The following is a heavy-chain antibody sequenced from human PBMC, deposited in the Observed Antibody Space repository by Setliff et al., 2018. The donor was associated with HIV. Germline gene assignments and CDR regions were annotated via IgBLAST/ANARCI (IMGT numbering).Heavy chain of an antibody. CDR1: GHTFSNYD. V-gene: IGHV1-8*01. J-gene: IGHJ6*03. CDR3: ASGKGVGGVIITGGLDV. D-gene: IGHD3-10*01. Sequence: GASVKVSCKASGHTFSNYDIHWVRRATGQGLEWMGWMNPNTGVAGYALKFHGRVTMTRDTSISTVYMELSSLTSEDTAVYWCASGKGVGGVIITGGLDVWGKGTTVTVSS. CDR2: MNPNTGVA.